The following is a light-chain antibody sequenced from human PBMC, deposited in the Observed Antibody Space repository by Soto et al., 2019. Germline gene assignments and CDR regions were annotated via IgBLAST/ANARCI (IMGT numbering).Light chain of an antibody. J-gene: IGLJ3*02. Sequence: QSVLTQPPSVSGAPGQRVTISCTGSSSNIGAGYDVHWYQQLPGTAPKLLIYDNSNRPSGVPDRFSGSKSGTSASLAIAGRQAEDDADYYCQSSDGSLSGWVFGGGTRLTVL. CDR1: SSNIGAGYD. CDR3: QSSDGSLSGWV. CDR2: DNS. V-gene: IGLV1-40*01.